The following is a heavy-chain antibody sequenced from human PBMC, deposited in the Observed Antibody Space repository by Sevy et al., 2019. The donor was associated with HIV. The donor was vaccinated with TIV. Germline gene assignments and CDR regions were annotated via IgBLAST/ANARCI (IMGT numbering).Heavy chain of an antibody. V-gene: IGHV3-48*03. Sequence: GGSLRLSCAASGFTFSSYEMNWVRQAPGKGLEWVSYISSSGSTLYYADSVKGRFTISRDNAKNSLYLQMNSLRAEDTAVYYCASHAEPIYGSGSYYPRPYYYYMDVWGKGTTVTVSS. CDR3: ASHAEPIYGSGSYYPRPYYYYMDV. D-gene: IGHD3-10*01. CDR1: GFTFSSYE. CDR2: ISSSGSTL. J-gene: IGHJ6*03.